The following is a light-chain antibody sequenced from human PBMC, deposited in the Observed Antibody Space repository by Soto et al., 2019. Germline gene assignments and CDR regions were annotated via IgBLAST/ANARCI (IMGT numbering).Light chain of an antibody. J-gene: IGKJ2*03. CDR1: QSVRTY. V-gene: IGKV3-11*01. CDR2: DAS. CDR3: QQTYSTLNS. Sequence: EIVLTQSPVTLSLSPGERATLSCRASQSVRTYLAWYQVKPGQAPRLLIYDASSRASGVPARFSGSGSGTDFTLTISSLQPEDFATYYCQQTYSTLNSFGQGTKLEIK.